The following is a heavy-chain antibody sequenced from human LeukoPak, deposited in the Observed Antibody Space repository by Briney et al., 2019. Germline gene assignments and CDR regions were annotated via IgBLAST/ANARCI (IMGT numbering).Heavy chain of an antibody. Sequence: SETLSLTCTVSGGSIGNYCWSWIRQPPGKGLEWIGYVYSSGYTNYNPSLKSRVTISVDTSNNQFSLRLSSVTAADTAVYYCARLTRFVSGVLNPLDSWGQGTLVTVSS. CDR2: VYSSGYT. V-gene: IGHV4-59*08. J-gene: IGHJ4*02. D-gene: IGHD3-3*01. CDR1: GGSIGNYC. CDR3: ARLTRFVSGVLNPLDS.